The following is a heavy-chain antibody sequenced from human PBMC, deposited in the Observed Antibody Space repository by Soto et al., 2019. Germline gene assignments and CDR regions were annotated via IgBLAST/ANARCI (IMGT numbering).Heavy chain of an antibody. V-gene: IGHV1-18*01. J-gene: IGHJ5*02. CDR2: ISAYNGNT. D-gene: IGHD5-12*01. Sequence: QVQLVQSGAEVKKPGASVKVSCKASGYTFTSYGISWVRQAPGQGLEWMGWISAYNGNTNYAQKLQGRVTMTTDTSTSTADMELRSLRSDDTAVYYCARWNHAYERENWFDPWGQGTLVTVSS. CDR3: ARWNHAYERENWFDP. CDR1: GYTFTSYG.